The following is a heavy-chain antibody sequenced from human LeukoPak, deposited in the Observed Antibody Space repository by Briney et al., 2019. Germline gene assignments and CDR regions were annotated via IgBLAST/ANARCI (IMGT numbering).Heavy chain of an antibody. CDR1: GGSFSGYY. Sequence: SETLSLTCAVYGGSFSGYYWSWLRQPPGKGLEWIGEINHSGSTNYNPSLKSRVTISVDTSKNQFSLKLSSVTAADTPVYYCARVHYDFWSGYGYFDYWGQGTLVTVSS. J-gene: IGHJ4*02. CDR2: INHSGST. D-gene: IGHD3-3*01. CDR3: ARVHYDFWSGYGYFDY. V-gene: IGHV4-34*01.